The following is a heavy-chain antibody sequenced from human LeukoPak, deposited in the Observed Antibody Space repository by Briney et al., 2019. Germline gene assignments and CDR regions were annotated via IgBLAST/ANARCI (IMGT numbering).Heavy chain of an antibody. V-gene: IGHV4-38-2*01. J-gene: IGHJ4*02. CDR3: ARGRGGGFASSSFDY. CDR2: IYHSGST. Sequence: SETLSLTCAVSNYSISRGYYWGWIRQPPGKGLEWIGSIYHSGSTYYNPSLKGRVTISADTSKNQFSLKLTSVTATDTAVYYCARGRGGGFASSSFDYWGQGTLVTVS. D-gene: IGHD3-16*01. CDR1: NYSISRGYY.